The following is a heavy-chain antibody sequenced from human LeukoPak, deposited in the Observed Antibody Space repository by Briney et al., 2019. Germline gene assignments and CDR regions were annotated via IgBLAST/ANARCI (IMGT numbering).Heavy chain of an antibody. CDR3: ARSVVCKPPGVFDY. V-gene: IGHV3-11*04. J-gene: IGHJ4*02. Sequence: GGSLRLSCAASGFTFTDYYMSWIRQAPGKGLEWVSYISSSGSTTYYTDSLKGRFTISRDNAKNSHYLNMNSLRAEDTAVYYCARSVVCKPPGVFDYWGQGNLVTVSS. CDR1: GFTFTDYY. CDR2: ISSSGSTT. D-gene: IGHD3-22*01.